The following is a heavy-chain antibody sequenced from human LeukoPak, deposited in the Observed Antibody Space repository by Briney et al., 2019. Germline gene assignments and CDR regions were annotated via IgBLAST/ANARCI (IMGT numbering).Heavy chain of an antibody. D-gene: IGHD3-10*01. J-gene: IGHJ4*02. V-gene: IGHV4-31*03. Sequence: PSETLSLTCIVSGGSISSGGYYWSWIRQHPGKGLEWIGYIYYSGSTYYNPSLKSRVTISVDTSKNQFSLKLSSVTAADTAVYYCARFGEFSAPFDYWGQGTLVTVSS. CDR3: ARFGEFSAPFDY. CDR2: IYYSGST. CDR1: GGSISSGGYY.